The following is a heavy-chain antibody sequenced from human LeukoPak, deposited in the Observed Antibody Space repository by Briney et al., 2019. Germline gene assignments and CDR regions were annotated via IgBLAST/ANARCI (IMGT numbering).Heavy chain of an antibody. CDR3: AKVPGDYVSYFDY. J-gene: IGHJ4*02. V-gene: IGHV3-23*01. D-gene: IGHD4-17*01. CDR2: ISGSGGST. Sequence: PGGSLRLSCAASGFTFSSYAMSWVRQAPGKGLEWVSAISGSGGSTYYADSVKGRFTISGDNSKNTLYLQMNSLRAEDTAVYYCAKVPGDYVSYFDYWGQGTLVTVSS. CDR1: GFTFSSYA.